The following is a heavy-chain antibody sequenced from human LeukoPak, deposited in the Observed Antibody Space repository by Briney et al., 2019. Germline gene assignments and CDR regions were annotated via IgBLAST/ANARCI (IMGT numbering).Heavy chain of an antibody. Sequence: GGSLRLSCGASGFNFRSHWLSWVRQAPGKGLESVANINQDGTDKYYVDSLKGRFTISRDNAKNSLYLQMNSLRAEDAAVYYCARVGSYEFDYWGQGTLVTVSS. CDR3: ARVGSYEFDY. V-gene: IGHV3-7*01. D-gene: IGHD1-26*01. CDR2: INQDGTDK. CDR1: GFNFRSHW. J-gene: IGHJ4*02.